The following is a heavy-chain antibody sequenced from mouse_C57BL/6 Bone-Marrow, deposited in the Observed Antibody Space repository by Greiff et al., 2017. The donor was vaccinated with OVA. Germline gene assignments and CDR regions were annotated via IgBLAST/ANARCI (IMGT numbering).Heavy chain of an antibody. D-gene: IGHD2-13*01. CDR1: GYTFTSYW. J-gene: IGHJ4*01. CDR3: RTGDGDYYYAMDY. V-gene: IGHV1-72*01. Sequence: VQLQQPGAELVKPGASVKLSCKASGYTFTSYWMHWVKQRPGRGLEWIGRIDPNSGGTKYNEKFKSKATLTVDKPSSTAYMQLNSLTSEDSAVYYCRTGDGDYYYAMDYWGQGTSVTVSS. CDR2: IDPNSGGT.